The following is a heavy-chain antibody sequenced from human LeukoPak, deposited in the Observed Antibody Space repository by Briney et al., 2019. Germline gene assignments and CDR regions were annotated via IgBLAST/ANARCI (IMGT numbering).Heavy chain of an antibody. Sequence: NPGGSLRLSCAASGLTFSDHYVDWVRQAPGKGLEWIGSIYYSGSTYYNPSLKSRVTISVDTSKNQFSLKLSSVTAADTAVYYCASRALYRYYFDYWGQGTLVTVSS. V-gene: IGHV4-39*01. CDR2: IYYSGST. CDR3: ASRALYRYYFDY. CDR1: GLTFSDHY. D-gene: IGHD3-16*02. J-gene: IGHJ4*02.